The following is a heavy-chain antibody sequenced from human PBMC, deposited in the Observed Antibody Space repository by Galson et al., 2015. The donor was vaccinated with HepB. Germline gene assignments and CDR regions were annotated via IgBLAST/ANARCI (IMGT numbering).Heavy chain of an antibody. CDR2: IKSIFEGVTI. CDR1: GITFNKAW. V-gene: IGHV3-15*01. CDR3: VTSSTKDHGDYGGF. J-gene: IGHJ4*02. Sequence: SLRLSCAVSGITFNKAWMNWVRQAPGKGLEWVGRIKSIFEGVTIDYSAPVKGRFIISRDDSKNTLYLQLNSLKIDDTAMYYCVTSSTKDHGDYGGFWGQGTLVTVSS. D-gene: IGHD4-17*01.